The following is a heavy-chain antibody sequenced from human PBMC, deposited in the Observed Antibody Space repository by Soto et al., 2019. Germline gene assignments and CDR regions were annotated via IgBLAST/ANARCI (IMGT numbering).Heavy chain of an antibody. Sequence: PSETLSLTCAVSGASISNTDWWTWVRQPPGKGLEWIGEIYHSGTTNCDPSLKSRVTISLDKSKSQFSLKLTSVTAADTAVYYCARVKTVEKVVDYWGQGTQVTVSS. V-gene: IGHV4-4*02. CDR3: ARVKTVEKVVDY. CDR1: GASISNTDW. CDR2: IYHSGTT. D-gene: IGHD4-17*01. J-gene: IGHJ4*02.